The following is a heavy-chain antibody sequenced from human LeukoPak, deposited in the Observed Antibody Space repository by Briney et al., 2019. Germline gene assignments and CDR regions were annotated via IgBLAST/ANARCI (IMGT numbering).Heavy chain of an antibody. D-gene: IGHD3-22*01. J-gene: IGHJ3*02. CDR1: GYTVTYFY. CDR3: ARDLKTRYYYDSSPSYSLDAFDI. Sequence: ASVKVSCKASGYTVTYFYIHWMRQAPGQGLEWMGWINPNSGGTNFAQQFQGRVTMTRDTSISTAYMELSSLTSDDTAVYYCARDLKTRYYYDSSPSYSLDAFDIWGQGTVVTVSS. V-gene: IGHV1-2*02. CDR2: INPNSGGT.